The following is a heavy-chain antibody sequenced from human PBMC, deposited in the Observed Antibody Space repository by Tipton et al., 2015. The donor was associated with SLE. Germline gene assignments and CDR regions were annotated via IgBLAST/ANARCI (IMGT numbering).Heavy chain of an antibody. D-gene: IGHD2-15*01. V-gene: IGHV3-49*04. CDR3: TRDGLGYCSGGSCYFDY. Sequence: SLRLSCTASGFTFGDYAMSWVRQAPGKGLEWVGFIRSKAYGGTTEYAASVKGRFTISRDDSKSIAYLQMNSLKTEDTAVYYCTRDGLGYCSGGSCYFDYWGQGTLVTVSS. CDR1: GFTFGDYA. J-gene: IGHJ4*02. CDR2: IRSKAYGGTT.